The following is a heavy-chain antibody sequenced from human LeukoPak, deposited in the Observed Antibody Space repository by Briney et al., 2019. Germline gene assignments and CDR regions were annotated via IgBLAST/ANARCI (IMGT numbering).Heavy chain of an antibody. J-gene: IGHJ3*01. CDR3: AREGMVRGVPDAFDL. CDR1: GFSFSSYG. CDR2: IKQDGIEK. V-gene: IGHV3-7*01. Sequence: GGSLRLSCAASGFSFSSYGMHWVRQVPGKGLEWVANIKQDGIEKYFVGSVKGRFAISRDNAKNSLYLQMNSLRVEDTAVYYCAREGMVRGVPDAFDLWGQGTMVTVSS. D-gene: IGHD3-10*01.